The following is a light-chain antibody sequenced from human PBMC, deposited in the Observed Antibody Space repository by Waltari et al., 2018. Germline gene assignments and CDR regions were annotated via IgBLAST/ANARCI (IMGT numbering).Light chain of an antibody. Sequence: QSVLTQPPSASGTPGQRVTISCSGSSSKIGNNPVNWYRQLPGMAPQLLIYKTVQRPAGVPYRCSASKSGTSASLAISGLQSEDEAEYYCAAWDDSLNVWVFGGGTKLTVL. CDR1: SSKIGNNP. CDR2: KTV. V-gene: IGLV1-44*01. CDR3: AAWDDSLNVWV. J-gene: IGLJ3*02.